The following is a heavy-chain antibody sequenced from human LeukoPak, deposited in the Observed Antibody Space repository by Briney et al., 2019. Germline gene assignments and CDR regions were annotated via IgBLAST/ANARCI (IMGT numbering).Heavy chain of an antibody. CDR1: DDSITIYY. CDR3: ARDFSEGAFDI. Sequence: PSETLSLTCTVSDDSITIYYWTWIRQPPGKGLEWIGNIYYTGSTYYNPSLKSRVTISIDTSKNQFSLRLSSVTAADTAVYYCARDFSEGAFDIWGQGTMVSVSS. V-gene: IGHV4-59*12. J-gene: IGHJ3*02. D-gene: IGHD3-10*01. CDR2: IYYTGST.